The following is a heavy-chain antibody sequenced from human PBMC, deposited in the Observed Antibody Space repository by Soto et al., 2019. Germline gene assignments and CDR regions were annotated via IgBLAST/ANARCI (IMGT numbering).Heavy chain of an antibody. CDR1: GFIFRSYG. J-gene: IGHJ6*02. CDR2: ISNDGSNK. CDR3: AKDYSTWCMDV. Sequence: QVQLVESGGGVVQPGRSLRLSCAASGFIFRSYGMHWVRQAPGKGLEWVAVISNDGSNKYYADSVKGRFTISRDTSKNTLYLQMNSLRAEDSAVYYCAKDYSTWCMDVWGQGTTVTVSS. V-gene: IGHV3-30*18. D-gene: IGHD6-13*01.